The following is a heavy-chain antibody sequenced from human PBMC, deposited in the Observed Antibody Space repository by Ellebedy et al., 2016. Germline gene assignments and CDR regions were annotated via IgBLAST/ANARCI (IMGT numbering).Heavy chain of an antibody. Sequence: GESLKISCKGSAYSFTTYWIGWVRQMPGKGLEWMGIIYPGDSDTRYSPSFQGQVTISADKSISTAYLHWSSLKASDTAIYYCARGYYLQGSNWFDPWGQGTLVTVSS. V-gene: IGHV5-51*01. CDR3: ARGYYLQGSNWFDP. CDR1: AYSFTTYW. J-gene: IGHJ5*02. CDR2: IYPGDSDT. D-gene: IGHD3-22*01.